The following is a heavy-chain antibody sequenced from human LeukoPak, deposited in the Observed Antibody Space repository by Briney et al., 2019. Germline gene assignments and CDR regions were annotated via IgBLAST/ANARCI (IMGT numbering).Heavy chain of an antibody. CDR2: ISHDGSSD. J-gene: IGHJ3*01. Sequence: PGGSLRLSCAASGFAFRSFAMHWVRQAPVKGLDWVAVISHDGSSDYYSPSLRGRFTISRDTSKNTLYLQMNRLRPDDTATYYCARMSASGRTNGAFDVWGRGTMVTVSS. CDR3: ARMSASGRTNGAFDV. CDR1: GFAFRSFA. V-gene: IGHV3-30-3*01. D-gene: IGHD6-19*01.